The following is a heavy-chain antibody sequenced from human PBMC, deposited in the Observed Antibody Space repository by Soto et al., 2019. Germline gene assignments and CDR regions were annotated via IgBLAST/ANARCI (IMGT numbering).Heavy chain of an antibody. V-gene: IGHV1-18*01. CDR2: ISAHNGNT. D-gene: IGHD3-10*01. CDR3: ARGRFGDY. CDR1: GYAFTTYG. J-gene: IGHJ4*02. Sequence: QVHLVQSGAEVKKPGASVKVSCKGSGYAFTTYGITWVRQAPGQGLEWMGWISAHNGNTNYAQKLQGRVTVTRDTSTSTAWMELRSLRSDDTAVYYCARGRFGDYWGQGALVPVSS.